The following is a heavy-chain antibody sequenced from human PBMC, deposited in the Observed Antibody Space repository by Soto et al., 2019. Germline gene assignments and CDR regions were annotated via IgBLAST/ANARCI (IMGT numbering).Heavy chain of an antibody. J-gene: IGHJ6*03. CDR1: GFTFGDYA. Sequence: EVQLVESGGGLVQPGRSLRLSCTASGFTFGDYAMSWFRQAPGKGLEWVGFIRSKAYGGTTEYAASVKGRFTISRDDSKSIAYLKMNSLKTEDTAVYYCTSVYYDFWSGYYSRLGYYYYMDVWGKGTTVTVSS. V-gene: IGHV3-49*03. D-gene: IGHD3-3*01. CDR2: IRSKAYGGTT. CDR3: TSVYYDFWSGYYSRLGYYYYMDV.